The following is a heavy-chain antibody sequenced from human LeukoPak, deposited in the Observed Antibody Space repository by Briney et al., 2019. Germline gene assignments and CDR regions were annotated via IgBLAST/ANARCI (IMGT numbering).Heavy chain of an antibody. D-gene: IGHD3-22*01. CDR1: GGSIRSYY. Sequence: PSETLSLTCTVSGGSIRSYYWSWIRQPPGKGLEWIGYIFYSGGANYNPSLKSRVTISVDTSKNQFSLKLTSVTAADTAVYYCARGTAIYDSSSNDAFDIWGQGTMVTVSS. CDR3: ARGTAIYDSSSNDAFDI. J-gene: IGHJ3*02. CDR2: IFYSGGA. V-gene: IGHV4-59*01.